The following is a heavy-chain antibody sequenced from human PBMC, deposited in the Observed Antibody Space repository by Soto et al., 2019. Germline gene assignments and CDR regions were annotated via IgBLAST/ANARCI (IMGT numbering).Heavy chain of an antibody. V-gene: IGHV4-4*07. CDR2: IYTSGST. D-gene: IGHD6-6*01. CDR1: GGSISSYY. CDR3: ARGQGSSSYYYYYGMDV. Sequence: SETLSLTCTVSGGSISSYYWSWIRQPAGKGLEWIGRIYTSGSTNYNPSLKSRVTMSVDTSKNQFSLKLSSVTAADTAVYYCARGQGSSSYYYYYGMDVWGQGTTVTVSS. J-gene: IGHJ6*02.